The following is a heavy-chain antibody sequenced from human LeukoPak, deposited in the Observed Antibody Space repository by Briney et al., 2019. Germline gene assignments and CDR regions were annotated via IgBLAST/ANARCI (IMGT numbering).Heavy chain of an antibody. D-gene: IGHD5-12*01. V-gene: IGHV1-69*13. J-gene: IGHJ6*02. Sequence: GASLKVSCKASGGTFSSYAISWVRQAPGQGLEWIGGIIPIFGTANYAQKFQGRVTVTADESTSTAYMELSSLRSEDTAVYYCARSPGYSGYDRYYYYGMDVWGQGTTVTVSS. CDR2: IIPIFGTA. CDR1: GGTFSSYA. CDR3: ARSPGYSGYDRYYYYGMDV.